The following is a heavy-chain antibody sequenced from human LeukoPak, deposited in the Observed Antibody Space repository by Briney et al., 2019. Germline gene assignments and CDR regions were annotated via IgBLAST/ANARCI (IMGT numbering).Heavy chain of an antibody. D-gene: IGHD2-21*02. V-gene: IGHV3-21*01. CDR1: GVTFNNYN. CDR3: ARDSMTANLSIGGIGY. CDR2: ITSSGTYI. Sequence: PGGSLRLSCAVSGVTFNNYNMNWVRQAPAKALELVSSITSSGTYIYYADSVKGRFPIPRDNAKNSLYLQMNSLRAEDTAVYYCARDSMTANLSIGGIGYWGQGTLVTVSS. J-gene: IGHJ4*02.